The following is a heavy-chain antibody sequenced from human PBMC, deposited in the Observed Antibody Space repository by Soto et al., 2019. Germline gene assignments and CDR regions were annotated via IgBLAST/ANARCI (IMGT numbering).Heavy chain of an antibody. CDR3: AREIMPLTNDWYFDL. V-gene: IGHV4-30-4*01. J-gene: IGHJ2*01. Sequence: QVQLQESGPGLVKPSETLSLTCTVSGGSISGGIHSWSWIRQPPGKGLEWIGHIFDSGSTYYNPSLKRRLSISVDTSKNRCSLRLTSVTAADTAMYYCAREIMPLTNDWYFDLWGRGTLVTVSS. D-gene: IGHD2-8*01. CDR1: GGSISGGIHS. CDR2: IFDSGST.